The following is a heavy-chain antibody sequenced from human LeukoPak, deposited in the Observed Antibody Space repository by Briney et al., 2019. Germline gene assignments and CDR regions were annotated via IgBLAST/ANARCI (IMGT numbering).Heavy chain of an antibody. CDR2: IKPDGSEK. J-gene: IGHJ4*02. D-gene: IGHD5-24*01. CDR1: GFTVSSYW. CDR3: ARGTTIPGLDY. Sequence: GGSLRLSCAASGFTVSSYWMTWVRQAPGRWLEWLANIKPDGSEKYYVDSVKGRFTISRDNAKNSLYLQMNSLRAEDTAVYYCARGTTIPGLDYGGQGTLVTVSS. V-gene: IGHV3-7*04.